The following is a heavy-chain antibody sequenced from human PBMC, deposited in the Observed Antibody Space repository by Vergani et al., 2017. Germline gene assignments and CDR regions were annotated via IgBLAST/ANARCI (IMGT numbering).Heavy chain of an antibody. V-gene: IGHV4-34*04. CDR3: ARGLMRNITLFGESIIRGTDALHV. CDR2: IRPGANS. Sequence: QVQLQQWGAGLLKPSEPLSLTCGVSGGSFSGYFWSWIRQSPGKGLEWIGEIRPGANSNRNPSLKIRATLSLDSSKKQFSLRLRSVTAADTAVYYCARGLMRNITLFGESIIRGTDALHVWGQGTMVTVSS. CDR1: GGSFSGYF. J-gene: IGHJ3*01. D-gene: IGHD3-3*01.